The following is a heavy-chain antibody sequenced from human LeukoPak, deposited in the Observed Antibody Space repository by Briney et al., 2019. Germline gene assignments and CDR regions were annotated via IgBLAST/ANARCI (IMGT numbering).Heavy chain of an antibody. D-gene: IGHD3-9*01. CDR3: TTLRLAASDH. CDR2: IKSRADGGTI. Sequence: GGSLRLSCEAAGFTFSDAWMSWVRQPPGKGLEGVGRIKSRADGGTIDYAAPVQDRFTISRDDSRNTIYLHMNSLKTEDSGVYFCTTLRLAASDHWDQGTLVTVSS. V-gene: IGHV3-15*01. CDR1: GFTFSDAW. J-gene: IGHJ4*02.